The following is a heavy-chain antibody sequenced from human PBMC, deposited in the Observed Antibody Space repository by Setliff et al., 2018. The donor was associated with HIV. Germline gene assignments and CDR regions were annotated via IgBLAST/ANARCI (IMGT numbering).Heavy chain of an antibody. Sequence: TLSLTCTVSGDSMSSYFWSWIRQAAGKGLEWIGRIETSGGNIDSNPSFKSRVTMSGDTPKNQFSLKLSSVTAADTAVYYCARDGVWSSGLDAFDIWGQGTMVTVSS. CDR3: ARDGVWSSGLDAFDI. CDR2: IETSGGNI. D-gene: IGHD3-22*01. V-gene: IGHV4-4*07. J-gene: IGHJ3*02. CDR1: GDSMSSYF.